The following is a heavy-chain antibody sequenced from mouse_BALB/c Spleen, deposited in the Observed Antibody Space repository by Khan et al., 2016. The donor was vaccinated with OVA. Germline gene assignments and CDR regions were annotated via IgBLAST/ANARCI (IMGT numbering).Heavy chain of an antibody. CDR2: IWSAGST. J-gene: IGHJ3*01. CDR3: AIRVDGYGRGAWFVY. Sequence: QVQLKESGPGLLQPSQSLSITCTVTGFSLNTYSIHWVRQSPGKGLEWLGVIWSAGSTDYNAAFMSRLSINKDNSKSQVFFKMNSLQSNDTAIYYLAIRVDGYGRGAWFVYWGQGTLVTVSA. CDR1: GFSLNTYS. D-gene: IGHD2-3*01. V-gene: IGHV2-2*02.